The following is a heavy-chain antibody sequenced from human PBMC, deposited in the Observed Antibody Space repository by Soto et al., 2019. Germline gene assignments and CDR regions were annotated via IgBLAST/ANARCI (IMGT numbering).Heavy chain of an antibody. D-gene: IGHD6-13*01. V-gene: IGHV5-51*01. CDR2: IYPGDSDT. Sequence: GESLTISCQGSGYSFTSYWIVWVLQMPGKGLEWMGIIYPGDSDTRYSPSFQCQVTISADKSISTAYLQWSSLKASDTAMYYCARRAGSSFYYFDYWGQGTLVTVSS. CDR1: GYSFTSYW. J-gene: IGHJ4*02. CDR3: ARRAGSSFYYFDY.